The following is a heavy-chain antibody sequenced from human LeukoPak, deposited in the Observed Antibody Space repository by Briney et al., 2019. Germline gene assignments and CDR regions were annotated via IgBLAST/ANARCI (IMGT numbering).Heavy chain of an antibody. CDR3: ARSTPPYGIAKQL. Sequence: SETLSLTCTVSGYSISSGYYWGWIRQPPGKGLEWIGSIYHSGSTYYNPSLKSRVTISVDTSKNQFSLKLSSVTAADTAVYYCARSTPPYGIAKQLWGQGTLVTVSS. CDR2: IYHSGST. D-gene: IGHD4-17*01. J-gene: IGHJ4*02. V-gene: IGHV4-38-2*02. CDR1: GYSISSGYY.